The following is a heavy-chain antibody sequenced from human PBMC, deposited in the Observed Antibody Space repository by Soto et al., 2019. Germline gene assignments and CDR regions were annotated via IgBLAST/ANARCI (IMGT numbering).Heavy chain of an antibody. D-gene: IGHD3-10*01. CDR1: GVTFSSYA. CDR2: IIPIFGTA. Sequence: SVKVSCKASGVTFSSYAISWVRQAPGQGLEWMGGIIPIFGTANYAQKFQGRVTITADKSTSTAYMELSSLRSEDTAVYYCASALKGWFGELLPDGWGQGTLVTVSS. J-gene: IGHJ4*02. CDR3: ASALKGWFGELLPDG. V-gene: IGHV1-69*06.